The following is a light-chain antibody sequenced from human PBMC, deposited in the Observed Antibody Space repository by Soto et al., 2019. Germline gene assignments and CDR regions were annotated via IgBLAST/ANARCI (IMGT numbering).Light chain of an antibody. V-gene: IGLV2-14*01. Sequence: QSALAQPASVSGSPGQSITISCTGTSSDVGAYNYVSWYHQHHPGKAPELIIYDVTDRPSGVSTRFSGPKSGNTASLTLSGQQAEDEGDYYCSSYTTIKTVILGGGTKLTVL. CDR2: DVT. CDR1: SSDVGAYNY. J-gene: IGLJ2*01. CDR3: SSYTTIKTVI.